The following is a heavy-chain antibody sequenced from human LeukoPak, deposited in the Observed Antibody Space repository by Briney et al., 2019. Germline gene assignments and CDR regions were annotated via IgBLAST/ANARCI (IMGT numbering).Heavy chain of an antibody. Sequence: GGSLRLSCAASGSTFSSYAMSWVRQAPGKGLEWVSAISGSGGSTYYADSVKGRFTISRDNSKNTLYLQMNSLRAEDTAVYYCAKDPAAVAVLSIWFDPWGQGTLVTVSS. CDR3: AKDPAAVAVLSIWFDP. CDR1: GSTFSSYA. CDR2: ISGSGGST. J-gene: IGHJ5*02. D-gene: IGHD6-19*01. V-gene: IGHV3-23*01.